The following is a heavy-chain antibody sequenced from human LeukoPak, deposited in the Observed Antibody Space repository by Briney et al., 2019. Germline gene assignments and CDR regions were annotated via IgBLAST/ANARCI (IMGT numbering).Heavy chain of an antibody. CDR2: INPNSGGT. Sequence: ASVKASCKASGYTFTGYYMHWVRQAPGQGLEWMGWINPNSGGTNYAQKFQGRVTMTRDTSISTAYMELSRLRSDDTAVYYCARVRRRDYYDSSGYYGGVIDYWGQGTLVTVSS. V-gene: IGHV1-2*02. D-gene: IGHD3-22*01. CDR3: ARVRRRDYYDSSGYYGGVIDY. CDR1: GYTFTGYY. J-gene: IGHJ4*02.